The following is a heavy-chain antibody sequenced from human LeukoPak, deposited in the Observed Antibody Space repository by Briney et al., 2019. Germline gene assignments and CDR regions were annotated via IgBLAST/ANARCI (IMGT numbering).Heavy chain of an antibody. D-gene: IGHD2-15*01. Sequence: SETLSLTCTVSGVSISSSNSYWGWIRQPPGKGLEWIGSIYYSGNTYYNASLKSQVSISIDTSKNQFSLKLSSVTATDTAVYYCARSVGIFGRNWFDPWGQGTLVTVSS. V-gene: IGHV4-39*07. J-gene: IGHJ5*02. CDR3: ARSVGIFGRNWFDP. CDR1: GVSISSSNSY. CDR2: IYYSGNT.